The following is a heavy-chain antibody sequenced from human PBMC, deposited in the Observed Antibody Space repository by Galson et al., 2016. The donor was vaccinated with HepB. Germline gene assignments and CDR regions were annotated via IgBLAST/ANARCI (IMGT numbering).Heavy chain of an antibody. CDR3: ARELNPYGSSSESWFDP. Sequence: SLRLSCAGSGFTLSSYWMTWVRQAPGKGLEWVANIKEDGSKEYYVDSVKGRFTISRDNAKSSVYLQMHSLRVEDTAVYFCARELNPYGSSSESWFDPWGQGTLVIVSS. CDR2: IKEDGSKE. CDR1: GFTLSSYW. D-gene: IGHD6-13*01. J-gene: IGHJ5*02. V-gene: IGHV3-7*04.